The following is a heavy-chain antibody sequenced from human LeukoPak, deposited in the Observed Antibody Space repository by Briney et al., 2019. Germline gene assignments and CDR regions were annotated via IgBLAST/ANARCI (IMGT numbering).Heavy chain of an antibody. CDR1: GFTFSSYW. CDR2: IKQDGSEK. D-gene: IGHD2-15*01. V-gene: IGHV3-7*01. J-gene: IGHJ6*02. CDR3: ARDADIVVVVAATRYGYGMDV. Sequence: GRSLRLSCAASGFTFSSYWMSWVRQAPGKGLEWVANIKQDGSEKYYVDSVKGRFTISRDNSKNTLYLQMNSLRAEDTAVYYCARDADIVVVVAATRYGYGMDVWGQGTTVTVSS.